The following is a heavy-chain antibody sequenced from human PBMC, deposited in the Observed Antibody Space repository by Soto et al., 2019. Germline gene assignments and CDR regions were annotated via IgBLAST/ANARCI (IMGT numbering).Heavy chain of an antibody. CDR2: IYYSGST. V-gene: IGHV4-31*03. CDR1: GGSISSGGYY. CDR3: ARLIITMVRGVNSYYYGMDV. D-gene: IGHD3-10*01. Sequence: SETLSLTCTVSGGSISSGGYYWSWIRQHPGKGLEWIGYIYYSGSTYYNPSLKSRVTISVDTSKNQFSLKLSSVTAADTAVYYCARLIITMVRGVNSYYYGMDVWGQGTTVTVS. J-gene: IGHJ6*02.